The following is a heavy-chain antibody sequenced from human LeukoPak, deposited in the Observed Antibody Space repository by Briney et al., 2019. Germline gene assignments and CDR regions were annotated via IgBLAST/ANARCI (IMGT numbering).Heavy chain of an antibody. CDR2: INPNSGGT. J-gene: IGHJ4*02. Sequence: ASVKVSCKASGYTFTGYYMHWVRQAPGQGLEWMGWINPNSGGTNYAQKFQGRVTMTRDTSISTAYMELSRLRSDDTAVYYCARIPTRYYYDSSGYYARTGFDYWGQGTLITASP. CDR1: GYTFTGYY. D-gene: IGHD3-22*01. CDR3: ARIPTRYYYDSSGYYARTGFDY. V-gene: IGHV1-2*02.